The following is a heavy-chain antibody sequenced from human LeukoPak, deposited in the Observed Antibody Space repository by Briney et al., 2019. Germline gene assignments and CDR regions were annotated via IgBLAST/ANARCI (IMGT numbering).Heavy chain of an antibody. CDR3: ARDVSDFRSFSKYYYMDV. Sequence: GASVKVSCKASGYTFTGYYMHWVRQAPGQGLEWMGWINPNSGGTNYAQKFQGRVTMTRDTSISTAYMELSRLRSDDTAVYYCARDVSDFRSFSKYYYMDVWGKGTTVTVSS. V-gene: IGHV1-2*02. CDR2: INPNSGGT. D-gene: IGHD3-3*01. J-gene: IGHJ6*03. CDR1: GYTFTGYY.